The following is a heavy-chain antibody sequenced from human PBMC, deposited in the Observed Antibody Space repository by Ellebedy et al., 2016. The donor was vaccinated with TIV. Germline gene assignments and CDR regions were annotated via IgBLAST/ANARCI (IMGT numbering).Heavy chain of an antibody. D-gene: IGHD4/OR15-4a*01. CDR1: GYTFTGYY. J-gene: IGHJ4*02. CDR2: INPDSGGT. CDR3: ARGAKGYFDY. V-gene: IGHV1-2*02. Sequence: AASVTVSCKASGYTFTGYYIHWVRQDPGQGLEWMGWINPDSGGTNYAQKFQGRVTMTRDTSISTAYMELSRLRSDDTAVYYCARGAKGYFDYWGQGTLVTVSS.